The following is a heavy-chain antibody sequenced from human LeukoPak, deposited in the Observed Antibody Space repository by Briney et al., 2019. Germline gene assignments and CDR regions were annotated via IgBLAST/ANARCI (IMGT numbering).Heavy chain of an antibody. CDR2: IYSGGST. D-gene: IGHD3-9*01. V-gene: IGHV3-53*05. CDR1: GFTVSSNY. Sequence: GGSLRLSCAASGFTVSSNYMSWVRQAPGKGLEWVSVIYSGGSTYYADSVKGRFTISRDNSKNTLYLQMNSLRAEDTAVYYCAKDSIGITIFCPLDYWGQGTLVTVSS. CDR3: AKDSIGITIFCPLDY. J-gene: IGHJ4*02.